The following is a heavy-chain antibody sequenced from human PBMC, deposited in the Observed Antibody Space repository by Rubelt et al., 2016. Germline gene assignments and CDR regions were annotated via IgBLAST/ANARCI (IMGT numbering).Heavy chain of an antibody. CDR1: GYTFTSYG. CDR2: ISAYNGNT. D-gene: IGHD3-10*01. Sequence: QVQLVQSGAEVKKPGASVKVSCKASGYTFTSYGISWVRQAPGQGLEWMGWISAYNGNTNYAQKLQGRGTMTTETSTSTDDVEVRSRRADETAVDYCARDRRPVRGVIMTPTHWGQGTLVTVSS. CDR3: ARDRRPVRGVIMTPTH. V-gene: IGHV1-18*01. J-gene: IGHJ4*02.